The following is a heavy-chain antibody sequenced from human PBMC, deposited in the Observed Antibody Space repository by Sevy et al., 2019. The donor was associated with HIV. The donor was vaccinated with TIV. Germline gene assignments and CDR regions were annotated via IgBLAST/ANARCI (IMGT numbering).Heavy chain of an antibody. CDR1: GGTFSSYA. Sequence: ASVKVSCKASGGTFSSYAISWVRQAPGQGLEWMGGIIPIFGTANYAQKFQGRVTITADESTRTAYMELSSLRSEDTAVYYCARARKTGSGSYYRYYYYYGMDVWGQGTTVTVSS. CDR2: IIPIFGTA. V-gene: IGHV1-69*13. CDR3: ARARKTGSGSYYRYYYYYGMDV. J-gene: IGHJ6*02. D-gene: IGHD3-10*01.